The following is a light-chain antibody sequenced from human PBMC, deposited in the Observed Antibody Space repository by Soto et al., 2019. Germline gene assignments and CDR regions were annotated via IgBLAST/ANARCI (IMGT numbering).Light chain of an antibody. J-gene: IGKJ1*01. CDR1: QTVYTN. CDR2: GAS. V-gene: IGKV3-15*01. CDR3: QQYNNWWT. Sequence: DIVMTQSPATLSVSPGERATLSCRASQTVYTNLAWYQQTPGQAPRLLIYGASTRATGISARFSGSGSGTEFTLTISSLQSEDFGVYYCQQYNNWWTFGQGTKVDIK.